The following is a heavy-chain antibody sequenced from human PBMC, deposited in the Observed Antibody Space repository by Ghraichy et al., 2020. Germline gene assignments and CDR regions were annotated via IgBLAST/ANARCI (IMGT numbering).Heavy chain of an antibody. Sequence: ASVKVSCKVSGYTLTELSMHWVRQAPGKGLEWMGGFDPEDGETIYAQKFQGRVTMTEDTSTDTAYMELSSLRSEDTAVYYCANFGGGVVMTYYYYGMDVWGQGTTVTVSS. CDR2: FDPEDGET. V-gene: IGHV1-24*01. J-gene: IGHJ6*02. CDR3: ANFGGGVVMTYYYYGMDV. CDR1: GYTLTELS. D-gene: IGHD3-3*01.